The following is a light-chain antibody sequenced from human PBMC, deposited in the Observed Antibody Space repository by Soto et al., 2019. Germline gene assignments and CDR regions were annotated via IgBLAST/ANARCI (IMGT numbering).Light chain of an antibody. CDR3: RSPAGTYNLGV. CDR2: DVS. Sequence: QSALTQPRSVSGSPGQSVTISCTGTNSDIGAYNYVSWYQQHPGKAPKVMIYDVSGRPSGVPDRFSGSKSGNTASLTIPGLQAEDEADYYCRSPAGTYNLGVFGGGTKLTVL. J-gene: IGLJ3*02. V-gene: IGLV2-11*01. CDR1: NSDIGAYNY.